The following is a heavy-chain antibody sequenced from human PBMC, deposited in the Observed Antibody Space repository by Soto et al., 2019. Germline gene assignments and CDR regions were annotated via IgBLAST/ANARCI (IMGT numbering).Heavy chain of an antibody. D-gene: IGHD4-17*01. J-gene: IGHJ4*02. CDR2: NFYTART. CDR3: ARSVRLRWGFDF. Sequence: LTCSGSEDSLISHYYYWAFIRQHPRKGLEWIDNNFYTARTFYIPSVNSRVTITTDRSTNNYSRELRSVTVAETAVYYCARSVRLRWGFDFWGAGTLVTVSS. CDR1: EDSLISHYYY. V-gene: IGHV4-39*02.